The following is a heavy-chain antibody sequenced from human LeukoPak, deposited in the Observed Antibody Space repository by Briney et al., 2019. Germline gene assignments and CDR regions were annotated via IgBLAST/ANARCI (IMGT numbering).Heavy chain of an antibody. Sequence: SETLSLTCTVSGGSISSHYWNWIRQPAGKGLEWIGHIYSSGNTNYNPSLKSRVTMSVDTSKNQFSLKLRSVTAADTAVYYRARDSHWGVPFDYWGQGTLVTVSS. V-gene: IGHV4-4*07. CDR2: IYSSGNT. J-gene: IGHJ4*02. CDR3: ARDSHWGVPFDY. D-gene: IGHD7-27*01. CDR1: GGSISSHY.